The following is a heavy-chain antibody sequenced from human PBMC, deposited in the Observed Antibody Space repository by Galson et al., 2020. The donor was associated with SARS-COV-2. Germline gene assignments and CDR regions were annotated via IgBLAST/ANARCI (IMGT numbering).Heavy chain of an antibody. V-gene: IGHV3-13*01. D-gene: IGHD3-10*01. Sequence: GWSLRLSCAASGFTFSSYDMHWVRQATGKGLEWVSAIGTAGDTYYPGSVKGRFTISRENAKNSLYLQMNSLRAGDTAVYYCARGTIVRGVTTSNYYYYYMDVWGKGTTVTVS. CDR2: IGTAGDT. CDR1: GFTFSSYD. CDR3: ARGTIVRGVTTSNYYYYYMDV. J-gene: IGHJ6*03.